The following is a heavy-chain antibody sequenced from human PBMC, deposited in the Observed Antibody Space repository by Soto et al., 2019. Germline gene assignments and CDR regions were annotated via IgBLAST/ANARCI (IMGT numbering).Heavy chain of an antibody. CDR1: GFRFSSFG. V-gene: IGHV1-18*01. J-gene: IGHJ5*02. CDR3: ARGIPRYCTSIRCSAPHDNWFDP. D-gene: IGHD2-2*01. CDR2: ISTYSGDT. Sequence: QVQLVQYGAEVKKPGASVKVSCKASGFRFSSFGITWVRQAPAQGLEWMGWISTYSGDTNYAQKLQGRVTMTTDTSTSIAFMELRSLRSDDTAIYYCARGIPRYCTSIRCSAPHDNWFDPWGQGTLVSVSS.